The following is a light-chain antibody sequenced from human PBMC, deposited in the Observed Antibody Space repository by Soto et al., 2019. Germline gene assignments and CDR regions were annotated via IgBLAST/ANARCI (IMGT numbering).Light chain of an antibody. J-gene: IGLJ1*01. V-gene: IGLV2-14*01. CDR1: SSDVGGYNY. CDR2: DVS. Sequence: QSALTQPASVSGSPGQSITISCTGTSSDVGGYNYVSWHQQHPGKVPKLMIYDVSYRPSGVSNRFSGSKSGNTASLTISGLQAEDDADYDCSSYTTSSTYVFGTGTKVTVL. CDR3: SSYTTSSTYV.